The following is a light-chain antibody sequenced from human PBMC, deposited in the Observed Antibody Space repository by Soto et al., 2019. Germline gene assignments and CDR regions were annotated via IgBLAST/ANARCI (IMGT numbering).Light chain of an antibody. CDR2: AAS. CDR3: QQYTNVPA. Sequence: DIQMTQSPSSLSASVGDRVTITCRASQGISNYLAWYQQIPGKVPKLLISAASTLQSGVPSRFSGSGSGTDFTLTISSLQPEDVATYYCQQYTNVPAFGGGPKVEIK. V-gene: IGKV1-27*01. CDR1: QGISNY. J-gene: IGKJ4*01.